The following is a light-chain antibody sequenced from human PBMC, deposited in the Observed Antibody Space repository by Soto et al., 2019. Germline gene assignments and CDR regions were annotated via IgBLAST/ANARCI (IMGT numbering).Light chain of an antibody. CDR2: KAS. V-gene: IGKV1-5*03. J-gene: IGKJ1*01. CDR1: QTVNSW. Sequence: DIQMTQSPSTLSASVGDRVTITCRASQTVNSWLAWYQQKPGKAPNLLIFKASSLASGVPSRFSGSGFGTEFTLTISSLQPDDFATYYCQQYNSYWTFGQGTKVDI. CDR3: QQYNSYWT.